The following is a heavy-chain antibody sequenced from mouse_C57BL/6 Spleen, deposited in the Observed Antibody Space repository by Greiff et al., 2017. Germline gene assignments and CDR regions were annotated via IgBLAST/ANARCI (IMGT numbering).Heavy chain of an antibody. CDR3: ARSQTAQAFDY. V-gene: IGHV3-6*01. J-gene: IGHJ2*01. Sequence: EVKLMESGPGLVKPSQSLSLTCSVTGYSITSGYYWNWIRQFPGNKLEWMGYISYDGSNNYNPSLKNRISITRDTSKNQFFLKLNSVTTEDTATYYCARSQTAQAFDYWGQGTTLTVSS. D-gene: IGHD3-2*02. CDR1: GYSITSGYY. CDR2: ISYDGSN.